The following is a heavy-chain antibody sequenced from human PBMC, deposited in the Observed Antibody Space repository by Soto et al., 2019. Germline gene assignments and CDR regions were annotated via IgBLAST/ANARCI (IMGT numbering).Heavy chain of an antibody. J-gene: IGHJ4*02. CDR2: ISGSGSAT. CDR1: GFTFSGYA. Sequence: EVQLLESGGGLVQPGGSLTVSCLASGFTFSGYAMSWVRQAPGKGLEWVSGISGSGSATYTADSVKGRFTISRDNSKNTLFLQMNSLRAEDTAIYYCAKDVVYDDSYYFDYWGQGALVTVSS. CDR3: AKDVVYDDSYYFDY. V-gene: IGHV3-23*01. D-gene: IGHD5-12*01.